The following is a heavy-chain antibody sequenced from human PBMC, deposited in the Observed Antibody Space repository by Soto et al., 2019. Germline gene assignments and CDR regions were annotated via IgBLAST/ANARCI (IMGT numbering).Heavy chain of an antibody. CDR2: IYYSGST. CDR3: ARHGGRPPKQPLDH. D-gene: IGHD6-13*01. Sequence: SETLSLTCTVSGGSISTSTYYWGWVRQPPGKGLEWIGSIYYSGSTYDNPSLRSRVTMSIDTSKNQFSLKVSSVTPADPAVYYCARHGGRPPKQPLDHWGHGTLVTVSS. CDR1: GGSISTSTYY. V-gene: IGHV4-39*01. J-gene: IGHJ4*01.